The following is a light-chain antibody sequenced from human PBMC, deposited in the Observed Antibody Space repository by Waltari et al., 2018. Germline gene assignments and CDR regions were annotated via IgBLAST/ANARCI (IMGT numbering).Light chain of an antibody. CDR2: STN. J-gene: IGLJ3*02. Sequence: QSVVTQPPSASGTPGQRVSISCSGSSSNIGGNSVNWYQHVPGVGPRLLLYSTNQRPSGVPDRFSGSKSGTSASLAISGLQSDDEADYYCAAWDDNLRAWVFGGGTKLTVL. CDR1: SSNIGGNS. V-gene: IGLV1-44*01. CDR3: AAWDDNLRAWV.